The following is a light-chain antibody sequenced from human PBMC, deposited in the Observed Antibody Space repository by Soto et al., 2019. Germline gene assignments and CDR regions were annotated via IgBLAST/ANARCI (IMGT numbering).Light chain of an antibody. V-gene: IGKV3-15*01. CDR1: QSVSSN. CDR2: GAS. CDR3: QQYNNWPPIT. Sequence: EIVMTQSPATLSVSPGERATLSCRASQSVSSNLAWYQQKPGQAPRLLIYGASTRATGIPARFSGSGSGTNFTLTIIILQSEDFAVYYCQQYNNWPPITFVQGTKLELK. J-gene: IGKJ2*01.